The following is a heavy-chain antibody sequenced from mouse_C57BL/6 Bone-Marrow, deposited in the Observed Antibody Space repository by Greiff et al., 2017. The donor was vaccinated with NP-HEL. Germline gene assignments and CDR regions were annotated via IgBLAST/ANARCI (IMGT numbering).Heavy chain of an antibody. CDR1: GYTFTSYG. V-gene: IGHV1-81*01. CDR2: IYPRSGNT. J-gene: IGHJ2*01. D-gene: IGHD2-2*01. CDR3: SMVTTN. Sequence: QVQLQQSGAELARPGASVKLSCKASGYTFTSYGISWVKQRTGQGLEWIGEIYPRSGNTYYNEKFKGKATLTADKSSSTAYMELRSLTSEDSAVYFCSMVTTNWGQGTTLTVSS.